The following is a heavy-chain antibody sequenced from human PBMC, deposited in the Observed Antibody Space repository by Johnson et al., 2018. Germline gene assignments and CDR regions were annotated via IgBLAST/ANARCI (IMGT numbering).Heavy chain of an antibody. V-gene: IGHV3-33*01. CDR3: ARAQGGDYLAEYFQH. CDR1: AFTFSTYG. J-gene: IGHJ1*01. Sequence: QVQLVESGGGVVQPGRSLRLPCAASAFTFSTYGMHWVRQAPGKGLEWVAVIWYDGSNKYYADSVKGRFTISRDNSKYTVYLQMHSLKAEDTAVFYCARAQGGDYLAEYFQHWGQGTLVTVSS. CDR2: IWYDGSNK. D-gene: IGHD4-17*01.